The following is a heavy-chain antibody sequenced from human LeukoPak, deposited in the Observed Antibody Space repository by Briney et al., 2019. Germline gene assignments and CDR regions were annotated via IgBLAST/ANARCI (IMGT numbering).Heavy chain of an antibody. D-gene: IGHD6-19*01. CDR3: ARDSSGWGPYYYYYYGMDV. CDR1: GGSFSGYY. J-gene: IGHJ6*02. Sequence: SETLSLTCAVYGGSFSGYYWSWIRQPPGKGLEWIGEINHSGSTNYNPSLKSRVTISVETSKNQFSLKLSSVTAADTAVYYCARDSSGWGPYYYYYYGMDVWAKGPRSPSP. CDR2: INHSGST. V-gene: IGHV4-34*01.